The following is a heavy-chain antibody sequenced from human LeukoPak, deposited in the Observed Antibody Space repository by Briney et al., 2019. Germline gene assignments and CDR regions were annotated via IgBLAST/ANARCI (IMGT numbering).Heavy chain of an antibody. CDR1: GFTFDDFA. CDR2: ISGDGDTT. V-gene: IGHV3-43*02. CDR3: AKDGGNIYNWFDP. D-gene: IGHD3-16*01. J-gene: IGHJ5*02. Sequence: GGSLRLSCAASGFTFDDFAMHWVRQTPGKGLEWVSLISGDGDTTYYGDSVRGRFTISRDNSKNSLYLQLNSLRTEDTALYYCAKDGGNIYNWFDPWGQGTLVTVSS.